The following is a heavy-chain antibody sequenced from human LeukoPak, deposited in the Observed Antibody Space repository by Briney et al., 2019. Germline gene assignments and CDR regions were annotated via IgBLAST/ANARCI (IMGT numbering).Heavy chain of an antibody. CDR1: GYTFTSYD. Sequence: PLASVKVSCKASGYTFTSYDISWVRPATGQGLEWMGWMNPISGNTGYAQKFQGRVTMTRSTSISAAYMELSSLRSEDTAVYYCARPYCSGGDCLRYFDLWGRGTLITVSS. D-gene: IGHD2-15*01. V-gene: IGHV1-8*01. J-gene: IGHJ2*01. CDR3: ARPYCSGGDCLRYFDL. CDR2: MNPISGNT.